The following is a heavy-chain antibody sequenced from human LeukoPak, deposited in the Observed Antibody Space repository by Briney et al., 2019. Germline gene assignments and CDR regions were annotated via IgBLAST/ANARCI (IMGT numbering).Heavy chain of an antibody. Sequence: ASVKVSCKASGYIFTYYYMHWVRQAPGQGLEWMGIINPSGGTTNYAQKFQGRVTMTRDTSTSTVYMELSSLRSEDTAVYYCARNYRFALDYYYMDVWGKGTTVTISS. CDR3: ARNYRFALDYYYMDV. J-gene: IGHJ6*03. D-gene: IGHD4-11*01. V-gene: IGHV1-46*01. CDR1: GYIFTYYY. CDR2: INPSGGTT.